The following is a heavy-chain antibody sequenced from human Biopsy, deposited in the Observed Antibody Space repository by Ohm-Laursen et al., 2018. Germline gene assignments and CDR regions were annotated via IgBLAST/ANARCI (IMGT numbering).Heavy chain of an antibody. CDR3: ARTPRDSFWSGSYKRGLWFDP. D-gene: IGHD3-3*01. CDR1: GGSIVSYY. Sequence: GTLSLTCSVSGGSIVSYYWTWIRQPPGKGLEWIGHVYNGGITNYNPSLKSRVTISKDTSKNQFSLQVNSVTAADTAVYYCARTPRDSFWSGSYKRGLWFDPWGQGTLVIVSS. V-gene: IGHV4-59*01. CDR2: VYNGGIT. J-gene: IGHJ5*02.